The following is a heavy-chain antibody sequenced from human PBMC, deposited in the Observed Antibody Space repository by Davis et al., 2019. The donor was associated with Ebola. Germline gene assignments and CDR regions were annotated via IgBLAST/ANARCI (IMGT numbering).Heavy chain of an antibody. CDR3: ARVGYSYASGAFDI. J-gene: IGHJ3*02. D-gene: IGHD5-18*01. CDR2: INHSGST. CDR1: GFTFSSYS. V-gene: IGHV4-34*01. Sequence: ESLKISCAASGFTFSSYSMNWVRQAPGKGLEWLGEINHSGSTNYNPSLKSRITISVDTSKNQFSLKLSSVTAADTAVYYCARVGYSYASGAFDIWGQGTMVTVSS.